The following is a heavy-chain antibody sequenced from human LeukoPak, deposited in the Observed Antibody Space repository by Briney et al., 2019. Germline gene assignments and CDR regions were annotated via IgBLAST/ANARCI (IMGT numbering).Heavy chain of an antibody. CDR2: IYHSGST. V-gene: IGHV4-38-2*02. CDR3: ARTIYYGSGSYYDY. Sequence: SETLSLTCTVSGYSISSGYYWGWIRQPPGKGLEWIGSIYHSGSTYYNPSLKSRVTISVDTSKNQFSLKLSSVTAADTAVYYCARTIYYGSGSYYDYWGQGTLVTVSS. D-gene: IGHD3-10*01. J-gene: IGHJ4*02. CDR1: GYSISSGYY.